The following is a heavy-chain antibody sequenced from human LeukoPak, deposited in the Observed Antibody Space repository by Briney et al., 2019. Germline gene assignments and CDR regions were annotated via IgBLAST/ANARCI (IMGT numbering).Heavy chain of an antibody. J-gene: IGHJ1*01. V-gene: IGHV4-39*07. D-gene: IGHD7-27*01. Sequence: SETLSLTCTVSGGSISSSSYYWGWIRQPPGKGLEWIGSIYYSGSTFYNPSLKSRVTISVDMSNIQFSLKLSSVTAADTAVYYCARDDPGPAEYFQHWGQGTLVTVSS. CDR2: IYYSGST. CDR3: ARDDPGPAEYFQH. CDR1: GGSISSSSYY.